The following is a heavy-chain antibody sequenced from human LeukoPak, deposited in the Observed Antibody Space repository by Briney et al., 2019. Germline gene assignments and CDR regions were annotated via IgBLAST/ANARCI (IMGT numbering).Heavy chain of an antibody. V-gene: IGHV3-21*01. CDR3: LLQMTYGELSDPEF. D-gene: IGHD3-16*02. Sequence: GGSLRLSCAASGFTFSSYSMNWVRQAPGKGLEWVSSISSSSSYIYYADSVKGRFTLSRDNAKTSLYLQMNRLRAEDTPVYYCLLQMTYGELSDPEFRGQGTLVPVSS. CDR1: GFTFSSYS. CDR2: ISSSSSYI. J-gene: IGHJ4*02.